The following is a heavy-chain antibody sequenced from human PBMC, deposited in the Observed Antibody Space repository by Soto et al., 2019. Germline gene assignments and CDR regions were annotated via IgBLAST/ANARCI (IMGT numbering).Heavy chain of an antibody. D-gene: IGHD3-9*01. Sequence: QVQLQQWGAGLLKPSETLSLTCAVYGGSFSGYYWCWIRQPPGKGLEWIGEINHSGSTNYNPSLKSRVTISVDTSKNQFSLKLSSVTAADTAVYYCARGRRYFDWLGGQGTLVTVSS. CDR3: ARGRRYFDWL. J-gene: IGHJ4*02. CDR1: GGSFSGYY. V-gene: IGHV4-34*01. CDR2: INHSGST.